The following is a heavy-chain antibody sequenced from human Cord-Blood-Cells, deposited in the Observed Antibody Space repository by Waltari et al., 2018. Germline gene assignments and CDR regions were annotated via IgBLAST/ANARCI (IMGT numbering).Heavy chain of an antibody. Sequence: QVQLVQSGAEVKKPGSSVNVSCTASGGTFSSYTISCVLQAPGTGLAWMGRIIPYLGIANYAQKFQGRVKITADKSTRTAYMVLSSLRSEDTAVYYFARDRSIDGYKNWYFDLWGRGTLVTVSS. V-gene: IGHV1-69*08. CDR3: ARDRSIDGYKNWYFDL. CDR2: IIPYLGIA. D-gene: IGHD5-12*01. CDR1: GGTFSSYT. J-gene: IGHJ2*01.